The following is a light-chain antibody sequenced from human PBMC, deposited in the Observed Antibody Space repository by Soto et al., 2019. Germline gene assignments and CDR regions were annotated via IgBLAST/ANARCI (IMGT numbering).Light chain of an antibody. J-gene: IGLJ2*01. CDR2: AVS. Sequence: QSALTQPASVSGSLGQSITISCTGTSSDVGGYNYVSWYQQHPGKAPKLLIYAVSNRPSGVSDRFSGSKSGNTASLTISGLQTEDEADYYCSSYTTRSTLFGGGTKLTVL. CDR3: SSYTTRSTL. CDR1: SSDVGGYNY. V-gene: IGLV2-14*03.